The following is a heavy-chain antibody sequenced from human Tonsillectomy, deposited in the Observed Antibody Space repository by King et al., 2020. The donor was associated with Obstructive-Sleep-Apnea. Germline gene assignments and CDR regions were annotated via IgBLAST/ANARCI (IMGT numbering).Heavy chain of an antibody. CDR2: IYSGGSA. CDR3: GRDKDPWRGDNYGHVGYYYGMDV. V-gene: IGHV3-66*01. D-gene: IGHD5-18*01. Sequence: VQLVESGGGLVQPGGSLRLSCAASGFTVSSNYMSWVRQAPGKGLEWVSFIYSGGSAYYADSVKGRFTISRDNSKNTLYHQMNGPRAEETAVYYCGRDKDPWRGDNYGHVGYYYGMDVWGQGTTVTVSS. CDR1: GFTVSSNY. J-gene: IGHJ6*02.